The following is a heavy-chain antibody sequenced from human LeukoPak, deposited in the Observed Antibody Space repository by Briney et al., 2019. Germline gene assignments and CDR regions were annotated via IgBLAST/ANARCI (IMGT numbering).Heavy chain of an antibody. D-gene: IGHD6-25*01. CDR3: ARGAATGHFGY. CDR1: GSSVGGNY. CDR2: IYYSGST. Sequence: PSETLSLTCTVSGSSVGGNYWSWIRQPPGKGLEWIGYIYYSGSTNYNPSLKSRVTISVDTSKNQFSLKLSSVTAADTAVYYCARGAATGHFGYWGQGTLVTVSS. V-gene: IGHV4-59*02. J-gene: IGHJ4*02.